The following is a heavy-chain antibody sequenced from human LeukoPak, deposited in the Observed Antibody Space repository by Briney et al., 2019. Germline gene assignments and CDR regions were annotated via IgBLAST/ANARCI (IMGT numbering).Heavy chain of an antibody. Sequence: SQTLSLTCTVSGGSISSGGYYWSWIRQSPGKGLEWIGYIYYSGSTYYNPSLKSRVTISVDTSKNQFSLKLSSVTAADTAVYYCARGPIVGATQGWFDPWGQGTLVTVSS. V-gene: IGHV4-30-4*01. J-gene: IGHJ5*02. CDR1: GGSISSGGYY. CDR3: ARGPIVGATQGWFDP. D-gene: IGHD1-26*01. CDR2: IYYSGST.